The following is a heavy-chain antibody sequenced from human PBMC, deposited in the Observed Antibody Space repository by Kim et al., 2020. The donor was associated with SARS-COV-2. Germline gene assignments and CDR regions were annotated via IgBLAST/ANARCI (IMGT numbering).Heavy chain of an antibody. Sequence: ADSVKGRFTISRDNSKNTLYLQMNSLRAEDTAVYYCAKDRFDWLLWFDYWGQGTLVTVSS. J-gene: IGHJ4*02. D-gene: IGHD3-9*01. V-gene: IGHV3-30*02. CDR3: AKDRFDWLLWFDY.